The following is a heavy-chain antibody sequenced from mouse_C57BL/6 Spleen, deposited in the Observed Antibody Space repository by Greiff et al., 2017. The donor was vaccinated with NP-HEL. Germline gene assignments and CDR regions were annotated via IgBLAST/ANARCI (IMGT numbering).Heavy chain of an antibody. Sequence: EVQLLQSGAGLVQPKASLKLSCAASGFTFNTYAMHWVRQAPGQGFEWVGRIRPKSSSSATYYAVTVKDRFTISRDDSQSMLYLQMNNLTTEDTAMYYCVRGLRDWFAYWGKGALVTVSA. CDR3: VRGLRDWFAY. V-gene: IGHV10-3*01. CDR2: IRPKSSSSAT. D-gene: IGHD2-4*01. CDR1: GFTFNTYA. J-gene: IGHJ3*01.